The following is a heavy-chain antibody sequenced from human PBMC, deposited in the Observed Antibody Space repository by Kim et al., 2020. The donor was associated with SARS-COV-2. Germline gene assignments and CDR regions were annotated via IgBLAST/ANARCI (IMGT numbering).Heavy chain of an antibody. V-gene: IGHV1-8*01. CDR3: ARGFLSDLEALYSYGTEFDY. CDR2: MNPNSGNT. J-gene: IGHJ4*02. CDR1: GYTFTSYD. D-gene: IGHD5-18*01. Sequence: ASVKVSCKASGYTFTSYDINWVRQATGQGLEWMGWMNPNSGNTGYAQKFQGRVTMTRNTSISTAYMELSSLRSEDTAVYYCARGFLSDLEALYSYGTEFDYWGQGTLVTVSS.